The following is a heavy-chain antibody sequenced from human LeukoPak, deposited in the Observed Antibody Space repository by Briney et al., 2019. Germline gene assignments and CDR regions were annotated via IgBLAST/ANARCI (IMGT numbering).Heavy chain of an antibody. CDR2: ISSSSGYI. Sequence: PGGSLRLSCAASGFTFSSYSMNWVRQAPGKGLEWVSSISSSSGYIYYADSVKGRFTISRDNAKNSLYLQMNSLRAEDTAVYYCARARPSSGSYSFLHYYYYYMDVWGKGTTVTVSS. J-gene: IGHJ6*03. CDR3: ARARPSSGSYSFLHYYYYYMDV. V-gene: IGHV3-21*01. CDR1: GFTFSSYS. D-gene: IGHD3-10*01.